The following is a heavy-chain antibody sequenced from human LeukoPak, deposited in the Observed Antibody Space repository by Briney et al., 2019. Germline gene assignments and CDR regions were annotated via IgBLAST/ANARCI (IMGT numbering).Heavy chain of an antibody. V-gene: IGHV4-59*08. J-gene: IGHJ3*02. D-gene: IGHD4-17*01. CDR1: GGSITSHY. CDR2: ISYTGSP. Sequence: SETLSLTCSVSGGSITSHYWSWLRQSPGKGLEWISYISYTGSPRYNPSFQSRVTISLDTSKTHFSLKLTSVTAADTAVYYCARLLNNDNAGDPDTFDMWGPGIMVTVSS. CDR3: ARLLNNDNAGDPDTFDM.